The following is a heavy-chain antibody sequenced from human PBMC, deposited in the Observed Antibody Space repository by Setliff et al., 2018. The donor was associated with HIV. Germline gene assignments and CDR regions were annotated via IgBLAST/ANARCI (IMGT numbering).Heavy chain of an antibody. Sequence: SETLSLTCVVSGGSFSGYSWSWIRQSPGKGLEWIVEISQSGTTHYNPSLKRRVTISEETSKSQLSMKLTSVADADTAIYYCARGKGGIDGPVEFDNWGQGTPVTVSS. J-gene: IGHJ4*02. V-gene: IGHV4-34*01. D-gene: IGHD1-1*01. CDR2: ISQSGTT. CDR1: GGSFSGYS. CDR3: ARGKGGIDGPVEFDN.